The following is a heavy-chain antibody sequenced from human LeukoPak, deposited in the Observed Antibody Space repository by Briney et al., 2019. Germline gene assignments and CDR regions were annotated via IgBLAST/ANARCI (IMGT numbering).Heavy chain of an antibody. CDR2: IYYSGST. CDR3: ARGLPWSVAVPSRGLIGVGYFDL. Sequence: SATLSLTCTLSGGSIRSSSYYWGWLRQPPGKGLEWIASIYYSGSTYYNPCLKSRVTISVDTSKNQFSLKLSSVTAADTAVYYCARGLPWSVAVPSRGLIGVGYFDLWGRGTLVTVSS. V-gene: IGHV4-39*07. J-gene: IGHJ2*01. D-gene: IGHD2-15*01. CDR1: GGSIRSSSYY.